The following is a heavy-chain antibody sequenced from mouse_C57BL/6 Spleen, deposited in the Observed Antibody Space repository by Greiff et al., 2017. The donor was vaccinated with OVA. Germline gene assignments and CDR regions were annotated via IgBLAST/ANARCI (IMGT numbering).Heavy chain of an antibody. V-gene: IGHV5-4*01. CDR1: GFTFSSYA. J-gene: IGHJ1*03. D-gene: IGHD1-1*01. Sequence: EVQLVESGGGLVKPGGSLKLSCAASGFTFSSYAMSWVRQTPEKRLEWVATISDGGSYTYYPDNVKGRFTISRDNAKNNLYLQMSHLKSEDTAMYYCARDPTVVNWYCDVWGTGTTVTVSS. CDR3: ARDPTVVNWYCDV. CDR2: ISDGGSYT.